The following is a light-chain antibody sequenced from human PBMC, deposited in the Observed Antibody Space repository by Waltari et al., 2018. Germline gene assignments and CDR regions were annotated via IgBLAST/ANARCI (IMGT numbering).Light chain of an antibody. CDR3: QQYNNWPPLT. CDR1: QSISRH. V-gene: IGKV3D-15*01. CDR2: DAY. Sequence: VMTQSPATLFVSPGEGATLSCRASQSISRHVAWYHQKSGQAPRLLIFDAYARATGIPARFSGSGSGTEFTLTISSLQSEDVGVYYCQQYNNWPPLTFGGGTKVEIK. J-gene: IGKJ4*01.